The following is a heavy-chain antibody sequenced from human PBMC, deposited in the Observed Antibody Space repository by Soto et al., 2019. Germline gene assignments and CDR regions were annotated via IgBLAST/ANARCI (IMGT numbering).Heavy chain of an antibody. V-gene: IGHV1-18*01. CDR2: ISAYNGNT. D-gene: IGHD2-21*01. CDR1: GYTFTSYG. Sequence: QVQLVQSGAEVKKPGASVKVSCKASGYTFTSYGISWVRQAPGXXXXXMXWISAYNGNTNYAQKLQGRVTMTTDTSTSTAYMELRSLRSDDTAVYYCARGGVYCGGDCYSGNAEYFQHWGQGTLVTVSS. CDR3: ARGGVYCGGDCYSGNAEYFQH. J-gene: IGHJ1*01.